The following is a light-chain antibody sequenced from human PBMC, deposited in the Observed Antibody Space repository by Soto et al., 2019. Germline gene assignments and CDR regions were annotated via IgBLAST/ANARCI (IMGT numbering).Light chain of an antibody. Sequence: EMVLAQSPASRSGSPMDIASLSFRASQYIGSAVAWYHQRSGQAPRLLIFDASIRVPTTPARFSGSVSGTEFTLTISSLESEDFAVYFCQQYGDRPRTFGQGTKVDIK. J-gene: IGKJ1*01. CDR1: QYIGSA. CDR2: DAS. CDR3: QQYGDRPRT. V-gene: IGKV3-15*01.